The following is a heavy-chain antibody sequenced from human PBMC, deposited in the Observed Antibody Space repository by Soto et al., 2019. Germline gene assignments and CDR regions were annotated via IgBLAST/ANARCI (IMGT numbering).Heavy chain of an antibody. CDR1: GGSITGGFSY. J-gene: IGHJ6*03. V-gene: IGHV4-31*03. CDR3: ARSLPGGTLFSMDI. CDR2: IYDSGTA. D-gene: IGHD1-26*01. Sequence: QLQLRESGPGLVQPAQTLSLTCTVAGGSITGGFSYWTWVRQHPGKGLEWVGHIYDSGTASYNPALKSRVDISVDPSQNRFSLKLPPVTAADTAMYFCARSLPGGTLFSMDIWGEGTTVTVSS.